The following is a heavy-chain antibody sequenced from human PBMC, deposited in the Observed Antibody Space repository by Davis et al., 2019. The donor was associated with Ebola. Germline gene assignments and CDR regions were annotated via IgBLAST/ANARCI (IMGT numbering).Heavy chain of an antibody. V-gene: IGHV1-3*01. CDR1: GYTFTSYA. Sequence: ASVKVSCKASGYTFTSYAMHWVRQAPGQRLEWMGWINAGNGNTKYSQKFQGRVTITRDTSASTAYMELSSLRSEDTAVYYCARDLGMGRRVDAFDIWGQGTMVTVSS. CDR3: ARDLGMGRRVDAFDI. J-gene: IGHJ3*02. D-gene: IGHD7-27*01. CDR2: INAGNGNT.